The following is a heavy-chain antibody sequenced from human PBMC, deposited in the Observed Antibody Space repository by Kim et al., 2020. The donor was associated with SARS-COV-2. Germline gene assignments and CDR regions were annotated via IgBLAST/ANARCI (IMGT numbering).Heavy chain of an antibody. V-gene: IGHV6-1*01. D-gene: IGHD2-21*02. CDR3: AREDYGGDSRGFDY. Sequence: SQTLSLTCAXXXXXXXXNSAAWXWVRQSPSRGLEWLGRTFYRSKWYNEYALSVKSRITINPDTSKNQFSLQLNSVTPEDTALYYCAREDYGGDSRGFDYWGQGTLVTVSS. CDR2: TFYRSKWYN. CDR1: XXXXXXNSAA. J-gene: IGHJ4*02.